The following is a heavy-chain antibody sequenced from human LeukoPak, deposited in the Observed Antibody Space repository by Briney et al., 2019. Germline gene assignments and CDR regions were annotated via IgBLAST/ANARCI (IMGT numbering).Heavy chain of an antibody. CDR1: GGSISSYY. CDR2: IYYSGST. D-gene: IGHD6-6*01. Sequence: SETLSLTCTVSGGSISSYYWSWIRQPPGKGLEWIGYIYYSGSTNYNPSLKSRVTISVDTSKNQFSLKLSSVTAADTAVYYCAREGQLVPFDYWGQGTLVTVSS. CDR3: AREGQLVPFDY. V-gene: IGHV4-59*12. J-gene: IGHJ4*02.